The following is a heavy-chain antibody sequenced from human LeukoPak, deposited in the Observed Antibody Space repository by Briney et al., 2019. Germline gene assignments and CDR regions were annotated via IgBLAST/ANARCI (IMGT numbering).Heavy chain of an antibody. Sequence: SETLSLTCTVSGGSISSYYWSWIRQPPGKGLEWIGYIYYSGSTNYNPSLKSRVTISVDTSKNQFSPKLSSVTAADTAVYYCARHTVVTYGDPEGYFDYWGQGTLVTVSS. CDR3: ARHTVVTYGDPEGYFDY. CDR1: GGSISSYY. V-gene: IGHV4-59*08. J-gene: IGHJ4*02. CDR2: IYYSGST. D-gene: IGHD4-23*01.